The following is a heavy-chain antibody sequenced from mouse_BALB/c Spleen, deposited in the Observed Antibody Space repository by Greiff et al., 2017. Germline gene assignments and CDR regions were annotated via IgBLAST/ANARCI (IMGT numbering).Heavy chain of an antibody. V-gene: IGHV5-6*01. CDR2: ISSGGSYT. CDR1: GFTFSSYG. D-gene: IGHD4-1*01. CDR3: ARHELALDY. Sequence: EVQVVESGGDLVKPGGSLKLSCAASGFTFSSYGMSWVRQTPDKRLEWVATISSGGSYTYYPDSVKGRFTISRDNAKNTLYLQMSSLKSEDTAMYYCARHELALDYWGQGTTLTVSS. J-gene: IGHJ2*01.